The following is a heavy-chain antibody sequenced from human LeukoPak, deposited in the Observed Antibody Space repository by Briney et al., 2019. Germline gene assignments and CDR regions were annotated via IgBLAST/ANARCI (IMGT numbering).Heavy chain of an antibody. D-gene: IGHD2-15*01. CDR1: GGSISGNY. CDR2: AYSSGHT. CDR3: ARHPFATPFDY. V-gene: IGHV4-59*08. J-gene: IGHJ4*02. Sequence: PSETLSLTCTVSGGSISGNYWSWIRQPPGKGLDWIGYAYSSGHTNYNSSLKSRVTMSLDTSKSQFSLRLSSVTAADTAVYFCARHPFATPFDYWGPGTLVTVSS.